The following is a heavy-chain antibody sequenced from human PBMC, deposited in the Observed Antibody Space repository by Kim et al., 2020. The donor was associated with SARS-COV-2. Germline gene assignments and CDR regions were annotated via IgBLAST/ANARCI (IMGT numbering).Heavy chain of an antibody. CDR2: IYPDGYP. V-gene: IGHV3-53*01. Sequence: GGSLRLSCAASGFTVSSYVMSWVRQTPGKGLEWVSLIYPDGYPYYADSVKVRFTIARDTSESTLYLQMNSLRADDTAVYYCGRLDFGDDYWGQGTLVTVSS. J-gene: IGHJ4*02. D-gene: IGHD4-17*01. CDR3: GRLDFGDDY. CDR1: GFTVSSYV.